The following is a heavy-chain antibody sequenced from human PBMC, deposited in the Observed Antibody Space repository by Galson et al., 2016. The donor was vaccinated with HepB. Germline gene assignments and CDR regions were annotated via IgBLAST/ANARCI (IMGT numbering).Heavy chain of an antibody. J-gene: IGHJ4*02. D-gene: IGHD6-6*01. Sequence: SLRLSCAASGFTFVNYWMYWVRQAPGKGLEWVSRINTDGSRKSYADYVQGRFSISRDNAKNTVSLQINSLRAEDTAVDHCARSKYLDYWGQGTLVTVSS. CDR3: ARSKYLDY. CDR1: GFTFVNYW. V-gene: IGHV3-74*01. CDR2: INTDGSRK.